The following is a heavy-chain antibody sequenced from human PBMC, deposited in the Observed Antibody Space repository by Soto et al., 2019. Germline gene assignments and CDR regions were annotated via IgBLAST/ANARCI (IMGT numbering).Heavy chain of an antibody. J-gene: IGHJ4*02. CDR3: ARAAYSNTWYSYFDY. D-gene: IGHD6-13*01. CDR2: IYYRWSS. CDR1: GGTITIGYYF. V-gene: IGHV4-31*03. Sequence: SDSLSLTYNVSGGTITIGYYFWSWVRRLPGKCLEWFAYIYYRWSSYYNPSFKSRVTISVDTSMIQFSLKLSSVTAADTAVYYCARAAYSNTWYSYFDYWGQGTLVTVSS.